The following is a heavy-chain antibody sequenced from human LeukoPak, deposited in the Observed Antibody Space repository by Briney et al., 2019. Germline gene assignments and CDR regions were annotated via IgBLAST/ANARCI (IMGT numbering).Heavy chain of an antibody. V-gene: IGHV4-39*07. D-gene: IGHD2/OR15-2a*01. Sequence: SETLSLTCTVSGGSISSSSYYWGWIRQPPGKGLEWIGSIYYSGSAYYNPSLKSRVTISVDTCKNQFSLKLSSVTAADTAVYYCARDRRGIYWGQGTLVTVS. J-gene: IGHJ4*02. CDR1: GGSISSSSYY. CDR2: IYYSGSA. CDR3: ARDRRGIY.